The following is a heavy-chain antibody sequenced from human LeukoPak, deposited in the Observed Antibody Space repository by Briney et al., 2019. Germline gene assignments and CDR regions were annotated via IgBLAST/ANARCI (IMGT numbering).Heavy chain of an antibody. D-gene: IGHD5-12*01. J-gene: IGHJ4*02. CDR3: AARPSLGGYSGYDPFDY. Sequence: ASVKVSCKVSGYTLTELSMHWVRQAPGKGLEWMGGFDPEDGETIYAQKFQGRVTMTEDTSTDTAYVELSSLRSEDTAVYYCAARPSLGGYSGYDPFDYWGQGTLVTVSS. V-gene: IGHV1-24*01. CDR1: GYTLTELS. CDR2: FDPEDGET.